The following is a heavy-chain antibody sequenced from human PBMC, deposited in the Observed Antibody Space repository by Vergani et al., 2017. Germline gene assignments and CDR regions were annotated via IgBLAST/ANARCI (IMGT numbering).Heavy chain of an antibody. Sequence: QLQLQQSGPGLVKPSETLFLTCTVSADSISSGGYYWGWIRHPPGKSLEWIGSIYYSGLTYYNPSLKSRVAISVDTSKNQFSLKVTSVTAADTAVYFCARQRPGSGWSPGDFDDWGQGILVTVSS. CDR3: ARQRPGSGWSPGDFDD. CDR2: IYYSGLT. D-gene: IGHD6-19*01. J-gene: IGHJ4*02. V-gene: IGHV4-39*01. CDR1: ADSISSGGYY.